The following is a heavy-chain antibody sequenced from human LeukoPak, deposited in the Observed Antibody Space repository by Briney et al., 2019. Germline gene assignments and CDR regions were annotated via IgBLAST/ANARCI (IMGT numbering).Heavy chain of an antibody. D-gene: IGHD3-22*01. V-gene: IGHV3-23*01. CDR1: GFTFSSYG. J-gene: IGHJ3*02. Sequence: GGSLRLSCAASGFTFSSYGMSWVRQAPGKGLEWVSAISGSGGSTYYADSVKGRFTISRDNSKNTLYLQMNSLRAEDTAVYYCAKDPPYYYDSSGYGGGAFDIWGQGTMVTVSS. CDR2: ISGSGGST. CDR3: AKDPPYYYDSSGYGGGAFDI.